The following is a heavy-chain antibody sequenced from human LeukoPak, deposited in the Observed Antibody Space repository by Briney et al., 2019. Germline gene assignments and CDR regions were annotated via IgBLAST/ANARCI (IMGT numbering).Heavy chain of an antibody. D-gene: IGHD5-18*01. V-gene: IGHV4-34*01. CDR1: GGSFSGYY. J-gene: IGHJ6*03. CDR2: INHSGSN. CDR3: ARRGIQLWLLHYYMDV. Sequence: PSETLSLTCAVYGGSFSGYYWRWIRQPPGKGLEWIGEINHSGSNNYNPSLKSRVTISVDTSKNQFSLKLSSVTAADTAVYYCARRGIQLWLLHYYMDVWGKGTTVTISS.